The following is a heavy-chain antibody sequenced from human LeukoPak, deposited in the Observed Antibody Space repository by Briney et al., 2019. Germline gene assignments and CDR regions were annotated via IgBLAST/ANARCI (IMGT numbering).Heavy chain of an antibody. Sequence: SQTLSLTCVISGDSVSRNSAAWNWIRQSPSRGLEWLGRTYYRSEWYNEYALSVKSRITIKPDTSKNQFSLQLNSVTPEDTAVCYCARGFYFDYWGQGTLVTVSS. CDR3: ARGFYFDY. CDR2: TYYRSEWYN. CDR1: GDSVSRNSAA. J-gene: IGHJ4*02. V-gene: IGHV6-1*01. D-gene: IGHD3-3*01.